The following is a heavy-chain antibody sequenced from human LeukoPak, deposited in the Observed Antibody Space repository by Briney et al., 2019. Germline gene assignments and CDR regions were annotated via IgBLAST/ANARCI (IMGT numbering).Heavy chain of an antibody. J-gene: IGHJ1*01. V-gene: IGHV4-4*07. CDR1: GGSISSYY. CDR2: IYSTGST. Sequence: NPSETLSLTCTVSGGSISSYYWSWIRLPAEKGLEWIGRIYSTGSTDYSPSLRSRVTMSVDTSKNQFSLRMSSVTAADTAVYYCASYDSSGAYFQHWGQGTLVTVSS. CDR3: ASYDSSGAYFQH. D-gene: IGHD3-22*01.